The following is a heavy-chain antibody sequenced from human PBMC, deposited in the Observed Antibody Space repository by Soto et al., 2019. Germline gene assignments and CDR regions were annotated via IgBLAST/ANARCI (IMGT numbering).Heavy chain of an antibody. V-gene: IGHV1-2*04. J-gene: IGHJ6*02. Sequence: ASVKFPCKASGYSFTGYYMHWVRQAPGQGLEWMGWINPNSGGTNYAQKFQGWVTMTRDTSISTAYMELSRLRSDDTAVYYCARNSGYDFSYYYYGMDVWGQGTTVTVSS. D-gene: IGHD5-12*01. CDR1: GYSFTGYY. CDR2: INPNSGGT. CDR3: ARNSGYDFSYYYYGMDV.